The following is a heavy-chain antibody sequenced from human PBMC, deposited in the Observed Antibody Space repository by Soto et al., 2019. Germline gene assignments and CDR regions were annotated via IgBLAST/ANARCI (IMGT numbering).Heavy chain of an antibody. CDR1: GGSISSGGYY. V-gene: IGHV4-31*03. Sequence: PSETLSLTCTVSGGSISSGGYYWSWIRQHPGKGLEWIGYIYYSGSTYYNPSLKSRVTISVDTSKNQFSLKLSSVTAADTAVYYCAYSLEGGTWGYYFDYWGQGTLVTVSS. J-gene: IGHJ4*02. CDR2: IYYSGST. D-gene: IGHD2-15*01. CDR3: AYSLEGGTWGYYFDY.